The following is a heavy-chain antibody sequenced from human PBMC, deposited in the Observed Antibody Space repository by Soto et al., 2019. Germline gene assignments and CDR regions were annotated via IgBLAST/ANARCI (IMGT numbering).Heavy chain of an antibody. J-gene: IGHJ4*02. CDR3: AKCGVRSGGSCYSPLFDY. Sequence: EVQLVASGGGLVQPGRSLRLSCAASGFTFDDYAMHWVRQAPGKGLEWVSGISWNSGSIGYADSVKGRFTISRDNAKNSLYLQMNSLRAEDTALYYCAKCGVRSGGSCYSPLFDYWGQGTLVTVSS. D-gene: IGHD2-15*01. V-gene: IGHV3-9*01. CDR2: ISWNSGSI. CDR1: GFTFDDYA.